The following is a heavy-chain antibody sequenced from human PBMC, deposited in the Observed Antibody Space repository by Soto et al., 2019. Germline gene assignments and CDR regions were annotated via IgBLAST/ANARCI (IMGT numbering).Heavy chain of an antibody. CDR3: ARGRSGYYGDTLDI. Sequence: SETLSLTCTVSGDSINKYYWSWIRQTPGTGLEWIGYIYYTGSTKYNPSLQSRVTMSVDTSKTRFSLNLSSVTAADTATYYCARGRSGYYGDTLDIWGQGTMVT. D-gene: IGHD3-22*01. V-gene: IGHV4-59*13. J-gene: IGHJ3*02. CDR2: IYYTGST. CDR1: GDSINKYY.